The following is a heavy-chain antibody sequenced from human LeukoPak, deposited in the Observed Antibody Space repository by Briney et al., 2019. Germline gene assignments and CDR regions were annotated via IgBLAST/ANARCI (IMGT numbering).Heavy chain of an antibody. Sequence: GGSLRLSCAASGFTFSSYGMHWVRQAPGKGLEWVALISYDGSNKYYADSVKGRFTISRDNSKNTLYLQMNSLRAEDTAVYYCAINWGSSLGHWGQGTLVTVSS. D-gene: IGHD7-27*01. CDR2: ISYDGSNK. CDR3: AINWGSSLGH. CDR1: GFTFSSYG. V-gene: IGHV3-30*03. J-gene: IGHJ5*02.